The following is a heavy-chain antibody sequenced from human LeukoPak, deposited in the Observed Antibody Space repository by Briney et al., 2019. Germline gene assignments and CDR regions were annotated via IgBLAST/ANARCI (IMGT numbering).Heavy chain of an antibody. V-gene: IGHV4-59*01. J-gene: IGHJ4*02. Sequence: PSETLSLTCTVSGGSISSYYWSWIRQPPGKGLEWIGYIYYSGSTNYNPSLKSRVTISVDTSKNQFSLNLSSVTAADTAVYYCARVYSVGATFDYWGQGTLVTVSS. CDR2: IYYSGST. D-gene: IGHD1-26*01. CDR3: ARVYSVGATFDY. CDR1: GGSISSYY.